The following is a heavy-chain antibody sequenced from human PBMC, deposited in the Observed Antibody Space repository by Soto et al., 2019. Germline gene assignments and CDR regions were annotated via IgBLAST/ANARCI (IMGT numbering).Heavy chain of an antibody. Sequence: QVQLQESGPGLVKPSETLSLTCTVSGGSISSYYWSWIRQPPGKGLEWIGYIYYSGSTNYNPSLKSRVTISVDTSTKQFSLKLSSVTAADTAVYYCARDSANWNEGGFDPWGQGTLVTVSS. CDR3: ARDSANWNEGGFDP. CDR1: GGSISSYY. D-gene: IGHD1-20*01. V-gene: IGHV4-59*01. CDR2: IYYSGST. J-gene: IGHJ5*02.